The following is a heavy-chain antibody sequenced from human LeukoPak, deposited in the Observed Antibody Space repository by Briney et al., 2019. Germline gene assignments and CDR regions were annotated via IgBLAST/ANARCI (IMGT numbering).Heavy chain of an antibody. V-gene: IGHV4-39*01. J-gene: IGHJ5*02. Sequence: SETLSLTCTVSGGSISKSTYYWGWIRQPPGKGLEWIGSIYYSGSTYYNPSLKSRVTISVDTSKNQFSLKLSSVTAADTAVYYCARQRYNWFDPWGQGTLVTVSP. CDR3: ARQRYNWFDP. CDR2: IYYSGST. CDR1: GGSISKSTYY.